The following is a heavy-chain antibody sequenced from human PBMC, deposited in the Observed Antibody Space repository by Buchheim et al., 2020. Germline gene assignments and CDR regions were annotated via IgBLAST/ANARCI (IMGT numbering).Heavy chain of an antibody. CDR3: AKVSYDSSGYVDY. CDR2: ISYDGSNN. D-gene: IGHD3-22*01. J-gene: IGHJ4*02. Sequence: QVQLVESGGGVVQPGRSLRLSCAASGFTFSSYGMHWVRQAPGKGLEWVAVISYDGSNNYYADSVKGRFTISRDNSKNMLSLQMNRLRAEDTAVYYCAKVSYDSSGYVDYWGQGTL. V-gene: IGHV3-30*18. CDR1: GFTFSSYG.